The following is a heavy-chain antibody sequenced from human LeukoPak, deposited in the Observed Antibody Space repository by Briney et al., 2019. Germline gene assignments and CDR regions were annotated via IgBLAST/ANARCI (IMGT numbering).Heavy chain of an antibody. V-gene: IGHV3-30*03. Sequence: GGSLRLSCAASGFTLSSDAMYWVRQAPGKGLEWVAVISFDGSNKYYADSVKGRFTISRDNSQNTLYLQMDSPRPEDTAVYYCARDGTGSFDYWGQGTLVTVSS. D-gene: IGHD3/OR15-3a*01. CDR1: GFTLSSDA. CDR2: ISFDGSNK. J-gene: IGHJ4*02. CDR3: ARDGTGSFDY.